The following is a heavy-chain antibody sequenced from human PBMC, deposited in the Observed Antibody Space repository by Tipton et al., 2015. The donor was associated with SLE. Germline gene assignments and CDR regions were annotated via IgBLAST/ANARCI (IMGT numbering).Heavy chain of an antibody. CDR2: IYYSGTT. J-gene: IGHJ6*03. CDR1: GFTFSNYE. Sequence: LRLSCAASGFTFSNYEMTWIRQPPGRGLEWIGYIYYSGTTNYNPSLKSRITISVDTSKNQVSLKLSSVTAADTAVYYCARAPGLERSYYYYYYIDVWDKGTTVTVSS. CDR3: ARAPGLERSYYYYYYIDV. D-gene: IGHD1-1*01. V-gene: IGHV4-59*12.